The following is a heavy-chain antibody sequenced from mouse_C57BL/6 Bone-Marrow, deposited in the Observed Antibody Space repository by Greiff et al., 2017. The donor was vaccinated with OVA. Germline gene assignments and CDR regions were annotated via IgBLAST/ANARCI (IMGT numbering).Heavy chain of an antibody. CDR2: IDPSDSYT. D-gene: IGHD1-1*01. CDR1: GYTFTSYW. V-gene: IGHV1-50*01. J-gene: IGHJ1*03. CDR3: ARGALYYGSSVWYFDV. Sequence: QVQLQQPGAELVKPGASVKLSCKASGYTFTSYWMQWVKQRPGQGLEWIGEIDPSDSYTNYNQKFKGKATLTVDTSSSTAYMQLSSLTSEDSAVYYCARGALYYGSSVWYFDVWGTGTTVTVSS.